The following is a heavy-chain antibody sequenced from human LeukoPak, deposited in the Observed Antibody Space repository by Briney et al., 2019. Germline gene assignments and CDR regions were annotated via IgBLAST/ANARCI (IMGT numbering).Heavy chain of an antibody. V-gene: IGHV3-23*01. CDR3: AKDYYGSGSYYQPAPKYFDY. CDR1: GFTFSSYA. J-gene: IGHJ4*02. CDR2: ISGSGGST. Sequence: GGSLRLSCAASGFTFSSYAMTWVRQAPGKGLEWVSAISGSGGSTYYADSVKGRITISRDNSKNTLYLQMNSLRAEDTAVYYCAKDYYGSGSYYQPAPKYFDYWGQGTLVTVSS. D-gene: IGHD3-10*01.